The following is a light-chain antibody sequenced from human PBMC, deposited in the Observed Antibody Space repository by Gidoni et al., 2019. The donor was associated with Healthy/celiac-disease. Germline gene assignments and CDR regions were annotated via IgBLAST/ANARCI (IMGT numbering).Light chain of an antibody. CDR3: QQYDNLIFT. CDR1: QDISNY. CDR2: DAS. J-gene: IGKJ3*01. Sequence: DIQMTQSPSSLSASVGDRVTITCQASQDISNYLNWYQQKPGKAPKPLIYDASNLETGVPSRFSGSGSGTDFTFTISSLQPEDIATYYCQQYDNLIFTFGPXTKVDIK. V-gene: IGKV1-33*01.